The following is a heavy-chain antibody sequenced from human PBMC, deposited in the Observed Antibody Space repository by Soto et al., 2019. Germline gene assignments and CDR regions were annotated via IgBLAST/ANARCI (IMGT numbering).Heavy chain of an antibody. J-gene: IGHJ3*02. CDR1: GFTFSSYA. Sequence: GGSLRLSCAASGFTFSSYAMHWVRQAPGKGLEWVAVISYDGSNKYYADSVKGRFTISRDNSKNTLYLQMNSLRAEDTAVYYCARSSLRGYSYGPDAFDIWGQGTMVTVSS. V-gene: IGHV3-30-3*01. D-gene: IGHD5-18*01. CDR2: ISYDGSNK. CDR3: ARSSLRGYSYGPDAFDI.